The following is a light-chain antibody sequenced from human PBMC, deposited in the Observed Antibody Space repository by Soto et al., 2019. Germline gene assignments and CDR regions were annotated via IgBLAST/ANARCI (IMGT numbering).Light chain of an antibody. CDR1: SNDIGGHHH. CDR3: CSYAGMLTWV. J-gene: IGLJ3*02. V-gene: IGLV2-23*02. CDR2: EVS. Sequence: QSALTQPASVSGSPGQSITISCTGTSNDIGGHHHVSWCQQHPGNSPKLIIFEVSDRPSGISSRFSASKSGTTASLTISGLQAEDEADYYCCSYAGMLTWVFGGGTKLTVL.